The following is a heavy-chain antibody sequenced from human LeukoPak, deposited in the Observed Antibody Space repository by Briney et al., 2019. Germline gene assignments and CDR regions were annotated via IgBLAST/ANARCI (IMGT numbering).Heavy chain of an antibody. Sequence: ASVKVSCKASGGTFSSYAISWVRQAPGQGLEWMGGIIPIFGTANYAQKFQGRVTITADESTSTAYMELSSLRSEDTAVYYCASGGPQATVTTFDYWGQGTLVTVSS. V-gene: IGHV1-69*13. CDR1: GGTFSSYA. J-gene: IGHJ4*02. D-gene: IGHD4-17*01. CDR2: IIPIFGTA. CDR3: ASGGPQATVTTFDY.